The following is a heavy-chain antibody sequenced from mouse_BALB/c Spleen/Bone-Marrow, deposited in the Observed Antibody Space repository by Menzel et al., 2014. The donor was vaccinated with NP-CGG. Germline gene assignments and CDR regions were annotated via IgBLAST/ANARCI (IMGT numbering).Heavy chain of an antibody. V-gene: IGHV14-3*02. CDR3: ASSAYS. J-gene: IGHJ3*01. Sequence: VQLQQSGAELVKPGASVKLSCTASGSNIKDTYMHWVKQRPEQVLEWIGRIDPANGNTKYDPKFQGKATITADTSSNTAYLQLSSLTSEDTAVYYCASSAYSWGQGTLVTVSA. D-gene: IGHD2-10*01. CDR2: IDPANGNT. CDR1: GSNIKDTY.